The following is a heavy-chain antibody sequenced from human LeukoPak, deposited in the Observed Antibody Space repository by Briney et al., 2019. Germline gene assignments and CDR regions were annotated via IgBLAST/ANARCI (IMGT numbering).Heavy chain of an antibody. CDR2: ISYDGSTK. V-gene: IGHV3-30*18. CDR1: GFTFSTYG. D-gene: IGHD3-9*01. Sequence: GGSLRLSCTASGFTFSTYGMHWVRQAPGKGLEWVTLISYDGSTKYYSDSVKGRFTLSRDNSKNTLYLQMNSLRAEDTAVYYCANVYYDILTGPSYAFDIWGQGTMVTVSS. J-gene: IGHJ3*02. CDR3: ANVYYDILTGPSYAFDI.